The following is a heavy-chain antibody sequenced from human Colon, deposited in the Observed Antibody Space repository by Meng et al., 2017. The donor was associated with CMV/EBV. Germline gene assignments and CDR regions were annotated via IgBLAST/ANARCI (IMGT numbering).Heavy chain of an antibody. CDR2: ISSSSSYI. Sequence: GGSLRLSSAASGFTFSSYSMNWVRQAPGKGLEWVSSISSSSSYIYYADSVKGRFTISRDNAKNSLYLQMNSLRAEDTAVYYCARDAYYDTSGYYSPLHYWGQGTLVTVSS. J-gene: IGHJ4*02. V-gene: IGHV3-21*01. D-gene: IGHD3-22*01. CDR3: ARDAYYDTSGYYSPLHY. CDR1: GFTFSSYS.